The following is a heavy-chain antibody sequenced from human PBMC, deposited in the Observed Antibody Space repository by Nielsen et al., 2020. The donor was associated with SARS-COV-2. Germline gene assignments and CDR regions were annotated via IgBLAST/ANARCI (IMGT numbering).Heavy chain of an antibody. Sequence: SETLSLTCTVPGGSISSGDYYWSWIRQPPGKGLEWIGYIYYSGSTYYNPSLKSRVTISVDTSKNQFSLKLSSVTAADTAVYYCARGRGSGSAPYYYGVDVWGQGTTVTVSS. J-gene: IGHJ6*02. CDR1: GGSISSGDYY. CDR3: ARGRGSGSAPYYYGVDV. V-gene: IGHV4-30-4*01. D-gene: IGHD3-10*01. CDR2: IYYSGST.